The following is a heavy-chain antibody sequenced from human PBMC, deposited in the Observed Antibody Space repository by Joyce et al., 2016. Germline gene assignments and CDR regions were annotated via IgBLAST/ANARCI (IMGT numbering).Heavy chain of an antibody. CDR3: TTPSCAN. CDR2: INSDNSRI. J-gene: IGHJ4*02. D-gene: IGHD2-2*01. Sequence: EVQLVESGGGLVQPGGSLRLSCAASGIIFSNKEMNWVGQAPGKRMEWISSINSDNSRIHYADAVRGRFTISRDNARNSLYLEMDYLRVDDTAIYYCTTPSCANWGQGSLVTVSS. CDR1: GIIFSNKE. V-gene: IGHV3-48*03.